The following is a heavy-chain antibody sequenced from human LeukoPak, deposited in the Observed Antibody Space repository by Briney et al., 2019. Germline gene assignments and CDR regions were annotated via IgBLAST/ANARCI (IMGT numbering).Heavy chain of an antibody. CDR1: GFTFSSYA. D-gene: IGHD6-13*01. CDR3: AKNTLYDLAAGTLFDY. CDR2: ISGSDGST. J-gene: IGHJ4*02. Sequence: PGGSLRLSCAASGFTFSSYAMSWVRQAPGKGLEWVSAISGSDGSTYYADSVKGRFTISRDNSKNTLYLQMNSLRAEDTAVYYCAKNTLYDLAAGTLFDYWGQGTLVTVSS. V-gene: IGHV3-23*01.